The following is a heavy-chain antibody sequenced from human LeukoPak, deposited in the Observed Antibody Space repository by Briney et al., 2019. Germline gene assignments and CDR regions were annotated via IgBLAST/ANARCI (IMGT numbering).Heavy chain of an antibody. CDR1: GGSISSGGYY. D-gene: IGHD5-18*01. Sequence: SETLSLTCTVSGGSISSGGYYWSWIRQHPGKGLEWIGYIYYSGSTYYNPSLKSRVTISVDTSKNQFSLKLSSVTAADTAVYYCARVAGRYSYGYWYFDLWGRGTLVTVSS. V-gene: IGHV4-31*03. CDR3: ARVAGRYSYGYWYFDL. CDR2: IYYSGST. J-gene: IGHJ2*01.